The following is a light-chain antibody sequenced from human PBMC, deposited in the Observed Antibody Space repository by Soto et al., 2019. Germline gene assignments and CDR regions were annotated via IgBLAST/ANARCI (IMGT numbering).Light chain of an antibody. CDR2: GAF. V-gene: IGKV3-15*01. J-gene: IGKJ5*01. Sequence: VLTQSPGTLSLSPGERATLSCRASQSVSSYLAWYQRKPGQAPRILIYGAFTRATGIPARFSGSGSGTEFTLTISSLQSEDFAIYYCQQYNNWPPITFGQGTRLEI. CDR3: QQYNNWPPIT. CDR1: QSVSSY.